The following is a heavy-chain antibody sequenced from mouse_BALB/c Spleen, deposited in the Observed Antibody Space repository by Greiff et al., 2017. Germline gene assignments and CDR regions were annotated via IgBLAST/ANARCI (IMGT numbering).Heavy chain of an antibody. J-gene: IGHJ3*01. V-gene: IGHV1-9*01. CDR3: ARGDYDGSGFAY. CDR2: ILPGSGST. Sequence: QVQLQQSGAELMKPGASVKISCKATGYTFSSYWIEWVKQRPGHGLEWIGEILPGSGSTNYNEKFKGKATFTADTSSNTAYMQLSSLTSEDSAVYYCARGDYDGSGFAYWGQGTLVTVSA. D-gene: IGHD2-4*01. CDR1: GYTFSSYW.